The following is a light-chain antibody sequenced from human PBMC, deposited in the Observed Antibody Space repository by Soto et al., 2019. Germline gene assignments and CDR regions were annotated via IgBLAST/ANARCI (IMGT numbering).Light chain of an antibody. CDR3: ATWDSSLGGGV. CDR1: SSNIGNNY. Sequence: QSVLTQPPSVSAAPGQKVTISCSGSSSNIGNNYVSWYQQFPGTAPKLLIYDSYKRPSGIPDRFSGSKSGTSATLGITGLQTVDEADYYCATWDSSLGGGVFGGGTKLTVL. V-gene: IGLV1-51*01. J-gene: IGLJ3*02. CDR2: DSY.